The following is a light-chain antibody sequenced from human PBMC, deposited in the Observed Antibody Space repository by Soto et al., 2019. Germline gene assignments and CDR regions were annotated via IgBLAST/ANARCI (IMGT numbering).Light chain of an antibody. Sequence: ETVMTQSPATLSVSPGERATLSCRASQRVNSNLAWYQQKLGQAPRILIFGASTRATGIPARFSGSGSGTEFSLTINSLQSEDFAVYYCQEYNTWPWTFGQGTKVEIK. V-gene: IGKV3-15*01. CDR2: GAS. CDR3: QEYNTWPWT. J-gene: IGKJ1*01. CDR1: QRVNSN.